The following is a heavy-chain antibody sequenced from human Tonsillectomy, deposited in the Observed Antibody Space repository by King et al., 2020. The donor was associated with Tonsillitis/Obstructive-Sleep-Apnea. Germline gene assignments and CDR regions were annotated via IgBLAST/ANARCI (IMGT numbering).Heavy chain of an antibody. CDR1: GFTFSSYA. Sequence: VQLVESGGGVVQPGRSLRLSCAASGFTFSSYAMHWVRQAPGKGLEWVAVISYDGSNKYYADSVKRRFTISRDNSKNTLYLQMNSLRAEDTAVYYCARSIRLGGNLDYWGQGTLVTVSS. V-gene: IGHV3-30*04. CDR3: ARSIRLGGNLDY. CDR2: ISYDGSNK. D-gene: IGHD4-23*01. J-gene: IGHJ4*02.